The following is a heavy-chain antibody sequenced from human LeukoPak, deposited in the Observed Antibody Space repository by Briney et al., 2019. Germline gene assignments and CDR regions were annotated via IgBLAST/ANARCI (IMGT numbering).Heavy chain of an antibody. CDR3: AKRLGDPPDFDY. J-gene: IGHJ4*02. CDR2: ISGNTATI. V-gene: IGHV3-23*01. Sequence: GGSLRLSCAASGFTFRNYVMSWVRQAPGKGLEWVSGISGNTATINYAAPVKGRFTISRDNSKNTLYLQMNSLRAEDTAVYYCAKRLGDPPDFDYWGQGTLVTVSS. D-gene: IGHD2-21*02. CDR1: GFTFRNYV.